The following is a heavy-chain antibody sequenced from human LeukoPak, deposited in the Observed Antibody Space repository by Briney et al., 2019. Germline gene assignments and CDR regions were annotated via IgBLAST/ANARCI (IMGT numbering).Heavy chain of an antibody. CDR1: GGSISSGSYY. Sequence: SETLSLTCTVSGGSISSGSYYWSWIRQPAGKGLEWIGRIYTSGSTNYNPSLKSRGTISVDTSKNQFSLKLSSVTAADTAVYYCARALSYDILTGYSLYYFDYWGQGTLVTVSS. CDR3: ARALSYDILTGYSLYYFDY. V-gene: IGHV4-61*02. D-gene: IGHD3-9*01. J-gene: IGHJ4*02. CDR2: IYTSGST.